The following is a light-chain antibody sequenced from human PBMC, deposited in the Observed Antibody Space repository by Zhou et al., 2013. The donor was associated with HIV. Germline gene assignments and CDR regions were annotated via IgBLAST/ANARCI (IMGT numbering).Light chain of an antibody. CDR1: ESLLYSDGNTY. V-gene: IGKV2-30*01. CDR3: MQSLQSPRT. Sequence: VVLAQSPLSLPVTLGQPASISCKSEESLLYSDGNTYLNWFQQRPGQSPRRLIYKVSNRDSGVPDRFSGSGSGTDFTLKISRVEAEDVGVYYCMQSLQSPRTFGPGTKMDIK. CDR2: KVS. J-gene: IGKJ3*01.